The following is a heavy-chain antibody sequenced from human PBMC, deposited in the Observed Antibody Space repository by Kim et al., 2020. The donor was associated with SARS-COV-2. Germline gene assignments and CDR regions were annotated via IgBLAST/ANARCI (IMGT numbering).Heavy chain of an antibody. Sequence: SETLSLTCTVSGGSISSYYWSWIRQPPGKGLEWIGYIYYSGSTNYNPSLKSRVTISVDTSKNQFSLKLSSVTAADTAVYYCARGLVIIPPYYGMDVWGQGTTVTVSS. CDR3: ARGLVIIPPYYGMDV. CDR2: IYYSGST. V-gene: IGHV4-59*08. J-gene: IGHJ6*02. D-gene: IGHD3-3*01. CDR1: GGSISSYY.